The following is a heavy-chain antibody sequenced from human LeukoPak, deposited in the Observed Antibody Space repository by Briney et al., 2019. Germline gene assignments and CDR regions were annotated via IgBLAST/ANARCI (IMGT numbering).Heavy chain of an antibody. CDR1: GFTFSSYW. Sequence: GGSLRLSCVASGFTFSSYWMTWVRQAPGKGLEWVANIKTDGSLIYYVDSVKGRFTISRDNAKNSLYLQMNSLRAEDTAVYYCAREDLPYYYDSSGYYVYWGQGTLVTVSS. V-gene: IGHV3-7*01. J-gene: IGHJ4*02. CDR3: AREDLPYYYDSSGYYVY. CDR2: IKTDGSLI. D-gene: IGHD3-22*01.